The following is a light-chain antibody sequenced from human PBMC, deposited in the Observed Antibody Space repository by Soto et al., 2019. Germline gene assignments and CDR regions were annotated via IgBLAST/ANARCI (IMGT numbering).Light chain of an antibody. CDR1: SSDVGGYNY. CDR3: SSYAGSSNV. J-gene: IGLJ1*01. Sequence: QSALTQPPSASLSPGQSVAISCIGTSSDVGGYNYVSLYQQHPGKAPKLMIYEVNKRPSGVPDRFSGSKSGNTASLTVSGLQAEDEADYYCSSYAGSSNVFGTGTKVTVL. V-gene: IGLV2-8*01. CDR2: EVN.